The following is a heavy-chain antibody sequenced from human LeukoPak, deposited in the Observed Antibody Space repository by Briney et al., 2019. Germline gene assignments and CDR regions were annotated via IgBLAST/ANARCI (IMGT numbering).Heavy chain of an antibody. CDR2: INHSGST. D-gene: IGHD2-21*02. J-gene: IGHJ6*02. Sequence: LETLSLTCAVYGGSFSGYYWSWIRQPPGKGLEWIGEINHSGSTNYNPSLKSRVTISVDTSKNQFSLKLSSVTAADTAVYYCASRQAVTARPGGMGVWGQGTTVTVSS. CDR1: GGSFSGYY. V-gene: IGHV4-34*01. CDR3: ASRQAVTARPGGMGV.